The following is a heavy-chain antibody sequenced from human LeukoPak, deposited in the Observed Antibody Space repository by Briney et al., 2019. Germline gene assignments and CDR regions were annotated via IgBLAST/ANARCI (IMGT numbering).Heavy chain of an antibody. Sequence: SETLSLTCTVSGGSISSYYWSWIRQPAGKGLEWIGRIYTSGSTNYNPSLKSRVTMSVDTSKNQFSLKLSSVTAADTAVYYCASTTYYYGSGGGFVGYYFDYWGQGTLVTVSS. D-gene: IGHD3-10*01. CDR1: GGSISSYY. CDR3: ASTTYYYGSGGGFVGYYFDY. V-gene: IGHV4-4*07. J-gene: IGHJ4*02. CDR2: IYTSGST.